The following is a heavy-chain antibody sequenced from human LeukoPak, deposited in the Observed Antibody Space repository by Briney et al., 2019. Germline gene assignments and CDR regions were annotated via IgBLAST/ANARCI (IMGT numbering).Heavy chain of an antibody. CDR1: GLTFSDAW. CDR2: IRNDRIT. CDR3: TRTATIFTVDY. D-gene: IGHD5-12*01. J-gene: IGHJ4*02. Sequence: GGSLRLSCVLSGLTFSDAWMSWVRQAPGKGLEWVGRIRNDRITDYAAPVQGRFGISRDNSKNTFYLQMNSLRTEDTGMYFCTRTATIFTVDYWGQGTLVTVSS. V-gene: IGHV3-15*01.